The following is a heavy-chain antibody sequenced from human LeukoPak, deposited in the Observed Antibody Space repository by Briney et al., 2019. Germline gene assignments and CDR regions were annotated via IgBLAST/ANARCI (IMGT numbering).Heavy chain of an antibody. CDR1: GFSVSGGGYY. CDR3: ARDQSDRATNYGLDV. CDR2: VSFSRTT. J-gene: IGHJ6*02. Sequence: PSETLSLTCTVSGFSVSGGGYYWSWIRQSPGKGLEWLGYVSFSRTTDYNPSLKSRVTISLDTSKNGFSLTLTSVTAADTAVYYCARDQSDRATNYGLDVWGQGTTVTVSS. D-gene: IGHD5-18*01. V-gene: IGHV4-61*08.